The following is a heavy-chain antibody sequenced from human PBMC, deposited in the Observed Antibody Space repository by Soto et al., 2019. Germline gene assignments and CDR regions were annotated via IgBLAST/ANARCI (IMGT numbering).Heavy chain of an antibody. V-gene: IGHV4-59*01. CDR1: GGSISSYY. J-gene: IGHJ4*02. Sequence: LSLTCTVSGGSISSYYWSWIRQPPGKGLEWIGYIYYSGSTNYNPSLKSRVTISVDTSKNQFSLKLSSVTAADTAVYYCAKFFDYGDYRIDFWGQGTLVTVSS. CDR3: AKFFDYGDYRIDF. CDR2: IYYSGST. D-gene: IGHD4-17*01.